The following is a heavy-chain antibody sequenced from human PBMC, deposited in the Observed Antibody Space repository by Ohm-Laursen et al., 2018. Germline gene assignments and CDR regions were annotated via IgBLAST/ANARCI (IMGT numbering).Heavy chain of an antibody. J-gene: IGHJ4*02. CDR1: GFTFSSYA. CDR2: LYSGGAT. V-gene: IGHV3-23*03. CDR3: AKVSMVTNYFDP. Sequence: SLRLSCAASGFTFSSYAMSWVRQAPGKGLEWVSVLYSGGATYYADSVKGRFTISRVNSKNTLYLQMNSLRAEDTAAYYCAKVSMVTNYFDPWGQGTLVPVSS. D-gene: IGHD5-18*01.